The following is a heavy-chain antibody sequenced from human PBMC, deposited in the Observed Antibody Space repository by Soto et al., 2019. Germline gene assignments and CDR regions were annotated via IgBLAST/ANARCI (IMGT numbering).Heavy chain of an antibody. CDR1: GGSIGSSSYY. Sequence: SETVSLTWTVAGGSIGSSSYYWGWIRQPPGKGLEWIGSIYDRGSTYSNPSLKSRLTTSLDTSKNQFSLKLTSVTAADTAVYYCARHGYTSGRTYFDYWGQGTLVTVSS. CDR3: ARHGYTSGRTYFDY. V-gene: IGHV4-39*01. CDR2: IYDRGST. D-gene: IGHD6-19*01. J-gene: IGHJ4*02.